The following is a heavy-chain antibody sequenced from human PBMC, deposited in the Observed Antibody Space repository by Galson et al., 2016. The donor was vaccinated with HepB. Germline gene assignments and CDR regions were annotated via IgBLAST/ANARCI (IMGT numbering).Heavy chain of an antibody. CDR2: VHWNDDN. Sequence: PALVKPTQTLTLTCTFSGFSLRSSGVGVGWIRQPPGKALEWLALVHWNDDNRFNPSLKSRVTVAKATSKNQVILIMTNMDPVDTGTYYCAHRVGHWNDLLDYWGPGTLVTVSS. V-gene: IGHV2-5*01. CDR1: GFSLRSSGVG. D-gene: IGHD1-1*01. J-gene: IGHJ4*02. CDR3: AHRVGHWNDLLDY.